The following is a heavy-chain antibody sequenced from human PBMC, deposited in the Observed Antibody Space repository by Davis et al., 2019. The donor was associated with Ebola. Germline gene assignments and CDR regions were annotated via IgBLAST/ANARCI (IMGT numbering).Heavy chain of an antibody. V-gene: IGHV4-59*08. CDR3: ARSTPQYYYDSSGYPSRPHTFDC. CDR1: GGSISSYY. J-gene: IGHJ4*02. D-gene: IGHD3-22*01. Sequence: SETLSLTCTVSGGSISSYYWSWIRQPPGKGLEWIGYIYYSGSTNYNPSLKSRVTISVDTSKNQFSLKLSSVTAADTAVYYCARSTPQYYYDSSGYPSRPHTFDCWGQGTLVTVSS. CDR2: IYYSGST.